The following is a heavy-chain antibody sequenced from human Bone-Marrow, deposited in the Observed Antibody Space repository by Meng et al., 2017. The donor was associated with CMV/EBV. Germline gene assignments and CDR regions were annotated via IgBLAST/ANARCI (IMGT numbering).Heavy chain of an antibody. CDR1: DVSISNTSFF. CDR2: FFHSGDT. J-gene: IGHJ4*02. CDR3: ARHLRGYSWPKSD. Sequence: SETLSLTCTVSDVSISNTSFFWGWIRQPPGKGLEWIGSFFHSGDTYSNPSLRSRVAISVDTSKNQFSLRLNSVTATDTAVYYCARHLRGYSWPKSDWGQG. D-gene: IGHD1-26*01. V-gene: IGHV4-39*01.